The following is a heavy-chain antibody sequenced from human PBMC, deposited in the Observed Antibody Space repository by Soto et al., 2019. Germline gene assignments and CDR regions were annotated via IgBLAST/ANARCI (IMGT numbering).Heavy chain of an antibody. Sequence: GASVKVSCKASGYTFTSYGIHWVRQAPVQRLEWMGWLNAANGDTKYSPKFQGRVTITRDTSASTAYMELSSLRSEDTAVYYCVRRHVSANAIDWFHPWGEGTLVTVSS. V-gene: IGHV1-3*01. CDR1: GYTFTSYG. CDR3: VRRHVSANAIDWFHP. CDR2: LNAANGDT. D-gene: IGHD2-21*01. J-gene: IGHJ5*02.